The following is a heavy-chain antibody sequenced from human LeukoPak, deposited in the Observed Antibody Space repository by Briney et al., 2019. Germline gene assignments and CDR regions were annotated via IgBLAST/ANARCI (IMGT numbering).Heavy chain of an antibody. CDR3: ARDPGYSGYDWGIDY. CDR1: GFTFDDYA. Sequence: GRSLRLSCAASGFTFDDYAMHWVRQAPGKGLEWVSGISWNSGSIGYADSVKGRFTISRDNAKNSLYLQMNSLRAEDTAVYYCARDPGYSGYDWGIDYWGQGTLVTVSS. D-gene: IGHD5-12*01. J-gene: IGHJ4*02. V-gene: IGHV3-9*01. CDR2: ISWNSGSI.